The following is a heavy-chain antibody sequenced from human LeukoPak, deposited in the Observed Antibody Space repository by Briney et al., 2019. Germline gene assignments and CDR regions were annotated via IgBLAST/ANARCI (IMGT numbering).Heavy chain of an antibody. CDR3: AGHPGYYDNSCYYYVRAFDI. D-gene: IGHD3-22*01. CDR1: GGSISSYY. V-gene: IGHV4-59*12. CDR2: IYYIGTT. Sequence: SETLSLTCTVSGGSISSYYWSWIRQPPGKGREWIGYIYYIGTTNYNPSLKSRVAISVDTSKNQFSLKLSSVTAGDTAVYYCAGHPGYYDNSCYYYVRAFDIWGQGTMVTVSS. J-gene: IGHJ3*02.